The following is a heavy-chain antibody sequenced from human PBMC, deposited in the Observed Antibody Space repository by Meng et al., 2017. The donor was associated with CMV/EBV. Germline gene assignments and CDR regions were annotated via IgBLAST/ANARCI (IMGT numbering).Heavy chain of an antibody. CDR1: GYPFTAYY. J-gene: IGHJ4*02. V-gene: IGHV1-2*02. D-gene: IGHD3-22*01. Sequence: VSCKASGYPFTAYYMHWVRQAPGQGLEWMGWINPDSGATNFARNLQGRVTMTRDTSISTAYMELSGLTFDDTAVYYCARGQYYYDSSGYFYWGQGTLVTVSS. CDR3: ARGQYYYDSSGYFY. CDR2: INPDSGAT.